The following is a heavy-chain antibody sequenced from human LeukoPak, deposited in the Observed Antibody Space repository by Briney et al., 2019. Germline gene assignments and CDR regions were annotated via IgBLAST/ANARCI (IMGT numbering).Heavy chain of an antibody. D-gene: IGHD3-10*01. CDR3: ARVGHYYYGSGSWGN. CDR2: INPNSGGT. Sequence: ASVKDSCKASGYTFTGYYMHWVRQAPGQGLEWMGWINPNSGGTNYAQKFQGRVTMTRDTSISTAYMELSRLRSDDTAVYYCARVGHYYYGSGSWGNWGQGTLVTVSS. CDR1: GYTFTGYY. J-gene: IGHJ4*02. V-gene: IGHV1-2*02.